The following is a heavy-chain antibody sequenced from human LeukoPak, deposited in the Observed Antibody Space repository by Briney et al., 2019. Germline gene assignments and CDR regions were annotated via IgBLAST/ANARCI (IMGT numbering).Heavy chain of an antibody. CDR3: VVVVEPPDSDGFDV. Sequence: GGSLRLSCVASGFTFGNSWVHWVRQAPGKGLVWVSLINADGSTTTYADSVKGRFTISRDNARNTLSLQMNSLTIEDTAVYYCVVVVEPPDSDGFDVWGQGTMITVSS. D-gene: IGHD1-14*01. CDR2: INADGSTT. CDR1: GFTFGNSW. V-gene: IGHV3-74*01. J-gene: IGHJ3*01.